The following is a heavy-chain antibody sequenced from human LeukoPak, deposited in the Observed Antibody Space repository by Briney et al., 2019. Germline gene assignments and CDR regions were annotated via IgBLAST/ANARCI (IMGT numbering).Heavy chain of an antibody. D-gene: IGHD2-2*01. CDR3: ARVRLICSSTSCFAFDI. CDR1: GFTFSSYW. V-gene: IGHV3-74*01. Sequence: GGSLRLSCAASGFTFSSYWMHWVRQAPGKGLVWVSRINSDGSSTSYADSVKGRFTISRDNAKNTLYLQKNSLRAEDTAVYYCARVRLICSSTSCFAFDIWGQGTMVTVSS. CDR2: INSDGSST. J-gene: IGHJ3*02.